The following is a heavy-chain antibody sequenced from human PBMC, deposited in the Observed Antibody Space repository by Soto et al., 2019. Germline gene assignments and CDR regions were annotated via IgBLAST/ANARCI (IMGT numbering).Heavy chain of an antibody. D-gene: IGHD3-9*01. J-gene: IGHJ6*02. V-gene: IGHV1-69*19. CDR3: ARDLAGYYGDYYGMDV. CDR2: IIPIFGTA. Sequence: QVQLVQSGAEVKKPGSSVKVSCKASGGTFSSYAISWVRQAPGQWLECMGGIIPIFGTANYAQKFQGRVTITADEPTSTAYLELSSLRSEDTAVYYCARDLAGYYGDYYGMDVWGQGTTVTVSS. CDR1: GGTFSSYA.